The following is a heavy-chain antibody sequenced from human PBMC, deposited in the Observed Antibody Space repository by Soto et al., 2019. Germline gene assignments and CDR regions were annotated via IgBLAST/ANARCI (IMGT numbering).Heavy chain of an antibody. D-gene: IGHD2-15*01. Sequence: QVQLVESGGGVVQPGRSLRLSCAASGFTFSSYGMHWVRQAPGKGLEWVAVISYDGSNKYYADSVKGRFTISRDNSKNTLYLQMNSLRAEDTAVYYCVWVVVAAQTGTDYWCQGTLITVSS. CDR3: VWVVVAAQTGTDY. CDR2: ISYDGSNK. CDR1: GFTFSSYG. V-gene: IGHV3-30*03. J-gene: IGHJ4*02.